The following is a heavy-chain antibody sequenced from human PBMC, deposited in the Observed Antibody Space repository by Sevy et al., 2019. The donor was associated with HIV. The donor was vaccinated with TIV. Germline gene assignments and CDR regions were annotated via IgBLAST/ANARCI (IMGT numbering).Heavy chain of an antibody. J-gene: IGHJ4*02. CDR3: ATLFLTRIAVAVAVPDY. CDR2: ISYDGSNK. V-gene: IGHV3-30-3*01. D-gene: IGHD6-19*01. CDR1: GFTFSSYA. Sequence: GGSLRLSCAASGFTFSSYAMHWVRQAPGKGLEWVAVISYDGSNKYYADSVKGRFTISRDNSKNTLYLQMNSLRAEDTAVYYCATLFLTRIAVAVAVPDYWGQGTLVTVSS.